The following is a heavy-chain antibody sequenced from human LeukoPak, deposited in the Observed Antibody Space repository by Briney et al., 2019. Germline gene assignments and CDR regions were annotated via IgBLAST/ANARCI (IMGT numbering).Heavy chain of an antibody. D-gene: IGHD5-12*01. CDR1: GFTFDDYA. Sequence: GGSLRLSCAASGFTFDDYAMHWVRQAPGKGLEWVSGISWNSGSTGYADSVKGRFTISRDNAKNSLYLQMNSLRAEDTALYYCAKGGIIVATNYFDYWGQGTLVTVSS. CDR2: ISWNSGST. V-gene: IGHV3-9*01. J-gene: IGHJ4*02. CDR3: AKGGIIVATNYFDY.